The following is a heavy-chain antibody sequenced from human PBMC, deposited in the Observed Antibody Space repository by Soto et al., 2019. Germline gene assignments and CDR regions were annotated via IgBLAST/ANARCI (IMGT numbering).Heavy chain of an antibody. V-gene: IGHV3-30*18. D-gene: IGHD4-17*01. CDR3: AKIMTTVTNYFDY. Sequence: PGGSLRLSCAAYGFTFSSYGMHWVRQAPGKGLEWVAVISYDGSNKYYADSVKGRFTISRDNSKNTLYLQMNSLRAEDTAVYYCAKIMTTVTNYFDYWGQGTLVTVSS. J-gene: IGHJ4*02. CDR1: GFTFSSYG. CDR2: ISYDGSNK.